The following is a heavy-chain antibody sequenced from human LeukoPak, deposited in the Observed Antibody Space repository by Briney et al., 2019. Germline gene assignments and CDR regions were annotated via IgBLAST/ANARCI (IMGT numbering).Heavy chain of an antibody. D-gene: IGHD4/OR15-4a*01. Sequence: GGSLRLSCTVSGFTVSSNSMSWVRQAPGKGLEWVSFIYSGTTHYSGSVKGRFTISRDNSKNTLYLQMNSLRAEDTAVYYCARRAGAYSHPYDYWGQGTLVTVSS. CDR2: IYSGTT. J-gene: IGHJ4*02. V-gene: IGHV3-53*01. CDR1: GFTVSSNS. CDR3: ARRAGAYSHPYDY.